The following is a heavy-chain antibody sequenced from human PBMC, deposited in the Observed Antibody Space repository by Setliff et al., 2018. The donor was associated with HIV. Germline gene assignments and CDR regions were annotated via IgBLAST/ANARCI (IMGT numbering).Heavy chain of an antibody. D-gene: IGHD7-27*01. CDR2: ITSGNTYV. CDR3: ARQGNWEFDY. V-gene: IGHV3-21*01. J-gene: IGHJ4*02. CDR1: GFTFTDYT. Sequence: PGGSLRLSCAASGFTFTDYTMNWVRQAPGKGLEWVSSITSGNTYVNYADSVKGRFSISRDNSKNSLYLQMISLRAEDTALYYFARQGNWEFDYWGQGTLVTVSS.